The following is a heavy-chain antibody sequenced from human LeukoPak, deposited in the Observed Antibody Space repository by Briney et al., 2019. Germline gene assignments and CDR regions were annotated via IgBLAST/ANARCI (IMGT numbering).Heavy chain of an antibody. V-gene: IGHV1-18*01. D-gene: IGHD2-2*01. CDR3: ARDEAMRLWYYYGMDV. CDR2: ISAYNGNT. J-gene: IGHJ6*02. Sequence: GASVKVSCKASGYTFTSYGISWVRQAPGQGLEWMGWISAYNGNTNYAQELQGRVTMTTDTSTSTAYMELRSLRSDDTAVYYCARDEAMRLWYYYGMDVWGQGTTVTVSS. CDR1: GYTFTSYG.